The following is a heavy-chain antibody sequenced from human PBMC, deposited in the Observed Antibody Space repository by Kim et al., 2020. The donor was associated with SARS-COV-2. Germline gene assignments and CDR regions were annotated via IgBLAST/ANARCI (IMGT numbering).Heavy chain of an antibody. CDR1: GGSISSSSYY. CDR3: ARGGDDYGDYYDAFDI. Sequence: SETLSLTCTVSGGSISSSSYYWGWIRQPPGKGLEWIGSIYYSGSTYYNPSLKSRVTISVDTSKNQFSLKLSSVTAADTAVYYCARGGDDYGDYYDAFDIWGQGTMVTVSS. J-gene: IGHJ3*02. CDR2: IYYSGST. D-gene: IGHD4-17*01. V-gene: IGHV4-39*01.